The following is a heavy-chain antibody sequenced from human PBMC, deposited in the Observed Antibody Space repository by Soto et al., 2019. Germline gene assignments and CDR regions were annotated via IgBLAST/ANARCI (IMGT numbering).Heavy chain of an antibody. Sequence: SETLSLTCTVSGGSISSSSYYWGWIRQPPGKGLEWIGSIYYSGSTYYNPSLKSRVTISVDTSKNQFSLKLSSVTAADTAVYYCARHLFEVAGPFDYWGQGTLVTVSS. CDR2: IYYSGST. V-gene: IGHV4-39*01. CDR3: ARHLFEVAGPFDY. J-gene: IGHJ4*02. CDR1: GGSISSSSYY. D-gene: IGHD6-19*01.